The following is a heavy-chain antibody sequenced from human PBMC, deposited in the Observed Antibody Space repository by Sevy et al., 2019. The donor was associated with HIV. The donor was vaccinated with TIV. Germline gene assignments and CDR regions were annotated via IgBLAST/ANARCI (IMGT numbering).Heavy chain of an antibody. CDR2: ISYDGSRT. CDR1: GFTFSDYT. V-gene: IGHV3-30*04. D-gene: IGHD3-22*01. CDR3: ASGSLDSTGYPFDY. Sequence: GGSLRLSCAASGFTFSDYTIHWVRQAPGKGLEWVSVISYDGSRTSYADSVKGRFTISRDNSKNTLFLQMHSLRAEDTAVYYCASGSLDSTGYPFDYWGQGTLVTVSS. J-gene: IGHJ4*02.